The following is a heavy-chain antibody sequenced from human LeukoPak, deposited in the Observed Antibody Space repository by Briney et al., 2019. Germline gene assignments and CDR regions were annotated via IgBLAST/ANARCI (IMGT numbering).Heavy chain of an antibody. CDR3: GHDSSGYYYQLDY. D-gene: IGHD3-22*01. J-gene: IGHJ4*02. V-gene: IGHV3-23*01. CDR2: ISGSGGST. CDR1: GFTFSSYA. Sequence: GGSLRLSCAASGFTFSSYAMSSVRQAPGKGLEWVSAISGSGGSTYYADSVKGRFTISRGNSKNTLYLQMNSLRAEDTAVYYCGHDSSGYYYQLDYWGQGTLVTVSS.